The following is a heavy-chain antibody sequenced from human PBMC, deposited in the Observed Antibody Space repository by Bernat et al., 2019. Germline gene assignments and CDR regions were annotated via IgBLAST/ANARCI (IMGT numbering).Heavy chain of an antibody. J-gene: IGHJ4*02. Sequence: QLQLQESGPGLVKPSETLSLTCTVSGGSISSSSYYWGWIRQPPGKGLEWIGSIYYSGSTYYNPSLKSRVTISVDTSKNQFSLKLSSVTAADTAVYYCARLGYSYGLGYWGRGTLVTVSS. CDR2: IYYSGST. V-gene: IGHV4-39*01. CDR1: GGSISSSSYY. CDR3: ARLGYSYGLGY. D-gene: IGHD5-18*01.